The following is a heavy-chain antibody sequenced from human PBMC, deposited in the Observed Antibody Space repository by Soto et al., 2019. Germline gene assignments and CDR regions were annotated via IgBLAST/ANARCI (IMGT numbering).Heavy chain of an antibody. J-gene: IGHJ5*02. V-gene: IGHV4-61*01. CDR3: ARDLIHYDFWSGYHNWFDP. D-gene: IGHD3-3*01. CDR1: GGSVSSGSYY. Sequence: SETLSLTCTVSGGSVSSGSYYWSWIRQPPGKGLEWIGYIYYSGSTNYNPSLKSRVTISVDTPKNQFSLKLSSVTAADTAVYYCARDLIHYDFWSGYHNWFDPWGQGTLVTVSS. CDR2: IYYSGST.